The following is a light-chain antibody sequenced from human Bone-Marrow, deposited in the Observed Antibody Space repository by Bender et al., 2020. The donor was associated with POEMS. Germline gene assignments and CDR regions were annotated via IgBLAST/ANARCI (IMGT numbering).Light chain of an antibody. Sequence: QSVLTQPPSASGTPGQSVIISCSGTDSNFGGNNVNWYQHLPGTAPRLVVYSNYQRPSGVPDRFSGSKSGSTASLTISGLQPEDEADYYCCSYVGNYNLMFGGGTTLTVL. CDR3: CSYVGNYNLM. J-gene: IGLJ3*02. V-gene: IGLV1-44*01. CDR2: SNY. CDR1: DSNFGGNN.